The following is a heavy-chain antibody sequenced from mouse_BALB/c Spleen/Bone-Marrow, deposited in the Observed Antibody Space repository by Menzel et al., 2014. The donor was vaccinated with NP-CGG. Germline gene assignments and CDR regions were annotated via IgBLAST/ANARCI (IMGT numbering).Heavy chain of an antibody. V-gene: IGHV1-80*01. D-gene: IGHD5-5*01. Sequence: VQLQQSGAELVRPGSSVKISCKASGYAFSNYWMNWVKQRPGQGLEWIGQIYPGDGDTNYNGKFKGKATLTADKSSSTSYIQLSSLTSDHSAIYFCSRTYSTTYYYAMDYWCQRTSVTVSS. CDR3: SRTYSTTYYYAMDY. CDR1: GYAFSNYW. CDR2: IYPGDGDT. J-gene: IGHJ4*01.